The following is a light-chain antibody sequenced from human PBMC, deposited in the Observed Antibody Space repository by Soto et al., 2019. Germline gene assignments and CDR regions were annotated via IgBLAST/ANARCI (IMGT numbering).Light chain of an antibody. J-gene: IGLJ1*01. Sequence: QSVLTQPPSASGTPGPRVTISCSGSSSNIGSNYVYWYQQLPGTAPKLLIYRNNQRPSGVPDRFSGSKSGTSASLAISGLRSEDEADYYCAAWDDRLSGRVFGTGTKLTVL. V-gene: IGLV1-47*01. CDR3: AAWDDRLSGRV. CDR2: RNN. CDR1: SSNIGSNY.